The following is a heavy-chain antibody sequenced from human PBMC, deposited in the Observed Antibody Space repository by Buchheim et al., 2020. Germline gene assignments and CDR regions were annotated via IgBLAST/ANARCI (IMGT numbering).Heavy chain of an antibody. CDR3: ARAPYYYGSGSYYVIFDY. J-gene: IGHJ4*02. V-gene: IGHV4-34*01. D-gene: IGHD3-10*01. Sequence: QVQLQQWGAGLLKPSETLSLTCAVYGGSFSGYYWSGIRQPPGKGLEWIGEINHSGSTNYNPSLKSRVTISVDTSKNQFSLKLSSVTAADTAVYYCARAPYYYGSGSYYVIFDYWGQGTL. CDR2: INHSGST. CDR1: GGSFSGYY.